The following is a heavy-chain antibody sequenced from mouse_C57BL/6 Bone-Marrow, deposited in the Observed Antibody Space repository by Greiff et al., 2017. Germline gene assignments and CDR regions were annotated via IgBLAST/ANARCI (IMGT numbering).Heavy chain of an antibody. CDR1: GFTFSDYG. D-gene: IGHD1-1*01. CDR3: ARQFYCYVYWYFDV. J-gene: IGHJ1*03. V-gene: IGHV5-17*01. CDR2: ISSGSSTI. Sequence: EVHLVESGGGLVKPGGSLKLSCAVSGFTFSDYGMHWVRQAPEQGLEWVAYISSGSSTIYYADTVKGRFTISRDNTRNTLFLHMTRQRYEYTAMYYCARQFYCYVYWYFDVWGTGTTVTVSS.